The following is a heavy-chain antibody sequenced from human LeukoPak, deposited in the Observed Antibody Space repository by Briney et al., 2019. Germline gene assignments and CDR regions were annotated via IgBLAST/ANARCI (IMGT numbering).Heavy chain of an antibody. V-gene: IGHV4-39*07. CDR3: ARVPKYDSSGYYSYYFDY. Sequence: SETLSLTCTVSGGSISSSSYYWGWIRQPPGKGLEWIGRIYYSGSTYYNPSLKSRFTISVDTSKNQFSLKLSSVTAADTAVYYCARVPKYDSSGYYSYYFDYWGQGTLVTVSS. D-gene: IGHD3-22*01. CDR1: GGSISSSSYY. J-gene: IGHJ4*02. CDR2: IYYSGST.